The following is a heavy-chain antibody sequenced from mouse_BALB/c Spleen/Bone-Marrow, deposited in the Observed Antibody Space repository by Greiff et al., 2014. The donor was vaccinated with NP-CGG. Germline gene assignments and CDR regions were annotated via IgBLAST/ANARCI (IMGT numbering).Heavy chain of an antibody. CDR2: ISSGSSTI. D-gene: IGHD4-1*01. CDR3: ARSWEYFDV. CDR1: GFTFSSFG. J-gene: IGHJ1*01. Sequence: EVQLVESGGGLVQPGGSRKLSCAASGFTFSSFGRHWVRQAPEKGREWVAYISSGSSTIYYADTVKGRFTISRDNPKNTLFLQMTSLRSEDTAMYYCARSWEYFDVWGAGTTVTVSS. V-gene: IGHV5-17*02.